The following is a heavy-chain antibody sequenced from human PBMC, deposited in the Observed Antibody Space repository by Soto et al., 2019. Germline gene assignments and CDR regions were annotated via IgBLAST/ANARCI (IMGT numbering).Heavy chain of an antibody. CDR3: AKSTGGTANGLDV. D-gene: IGHD2-8*02. CDR1: GFSFGDYA. CDR2: ISWKSGSI. J-gene: IGHJ6*02. V-gene: IGHV3-9*01. Sequence: DVQLVESGGDLVQPGRSLRLSCAASGFSFGDYAMHWVRQAPGKGLEWVSGISWKSGSIGYADSVKGRFTISRDNAKNSQYLQMNSLRAEDTALYYCAKSTGGTANGLDVWGQGTTVTVSS.